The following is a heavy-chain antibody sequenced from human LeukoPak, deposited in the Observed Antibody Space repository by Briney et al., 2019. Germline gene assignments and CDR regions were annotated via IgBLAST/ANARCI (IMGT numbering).Heavy chain of an antibody. Sequence: PGGSLRLSCAASGFTFSSYAMSWVRQAPGKGLEWVSAISGSGGSTYYADSVKGRFTISRDNSKNTLYLQMNSLRAEDTAVYYCASYAQTYYYDSSGSKSPNWFDPWGQGTLVTVSS. V-gene: IGHV3-23*01. CDR3: ASYAQTYYYDSSGSKSPNWFDP. D-gene: IGHD3-22*01. J-gene: IGHJ5*02. CDR2: ISGSGGST. CDR1: GFTFSSYA.